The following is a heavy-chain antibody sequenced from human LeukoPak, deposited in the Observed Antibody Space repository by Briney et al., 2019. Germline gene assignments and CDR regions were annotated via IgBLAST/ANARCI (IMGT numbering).Heavy chain of an antibody. V-gene: IGHV4-34*01. CDR2: INHSGST. D-gene: IGHD6-6*01. CDR3: ARGGSLLAARTLDY. Sequence: SESLSLTCAVYGGSFSGYYWSWIRQPPGKGLEWIGEINHSGSTNYNPSLKSRVTISVDTSKNQFSLKLSSVTAADTAVYYCARGGSLLAARTLDYWGQGTLVTVSS. CDR1: GGSFSGYY. J-gene: IGHJ4*02.